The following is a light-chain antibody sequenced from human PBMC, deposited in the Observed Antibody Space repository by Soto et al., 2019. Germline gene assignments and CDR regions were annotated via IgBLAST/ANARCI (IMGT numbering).Light chain of an antibody. CDR1: SNDFGGYNY. CDR3: CSYGGSNYV. CDR2: EVS. V-gene: IGLV2-8*01. J-gene: IGLJ1*01. Sequence: QSALTQPPSASGSPGQAVTISCTGTSNDFGGYNYVSWYQQHPGKAPKLIIFEVSERPSGVPDRFSGSKSGSTASLTVSGLQAEDEADYYCCSYGGSNYVFGTGTKVTVL.